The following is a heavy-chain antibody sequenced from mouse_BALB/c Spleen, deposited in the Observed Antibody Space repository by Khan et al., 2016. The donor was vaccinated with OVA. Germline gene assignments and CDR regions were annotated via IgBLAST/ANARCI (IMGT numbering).Heavy chain of an antibody. CDR1: GYSITSGYF. V-gene: IGHV3-6*02. D-gene: IGHD3-1*01. CDR3: ARGGSSGPAWFAY. CDR2: IRYDGDS. J-gene: IGHJ3*01. Sequence: EVQLQESGPGLVKPSQSLSLTCSVTGYSITSGYFWNWIRQFPGNNLEWMGYIRYDGDSNYNPSLKSRISITRDTSKNQFFLKLNSVTPEDTATSYYARGGSSGPAWFAYWGQGTLVTVST.